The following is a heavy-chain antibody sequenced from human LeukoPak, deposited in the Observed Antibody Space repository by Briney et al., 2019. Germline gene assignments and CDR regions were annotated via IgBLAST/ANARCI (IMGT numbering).Heavy chain of an antibody. CDR1: GFTFRAYA. CDR2: ISASGDTT. Sequence: GGSLRLSCAASGFTFRAYAMSWVRQAPGKGLEWVSLISASGDTTYYADSVKGRFTISRDNSRNTRYLQMSSLRAEDTAVYYCALGYCSGGDCYAKPYYFDHWGQGTLGTVSS. CDR3: ALGYCSGGDCYAKPYYFDH. D-gene: IGHD2-15*01. V-gene: IGHV3-23*01. J-gene: IGHJ4*02.